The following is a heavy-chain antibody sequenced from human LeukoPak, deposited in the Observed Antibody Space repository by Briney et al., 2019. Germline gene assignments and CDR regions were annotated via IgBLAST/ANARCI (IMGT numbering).Heavy chain of an antibody. V-gene: IGHV3-23*01. Sequence: GGSLRLSCAASGFTFSSYVMSWIRQAPGKGLEWLSAISGSGSSTYYAVSVRGRFTVSRDNSKNTLYLQMNSLRAEDTAVYYCAKRGAAVDDYWGQGTLVTVSS. J-gene: IGHJ4*02. CDR3: AKRGAAVDDY. CDR1: GFTFSSYV. D-gene: IGHD6-13*01. CDR2: ISGSGSST.